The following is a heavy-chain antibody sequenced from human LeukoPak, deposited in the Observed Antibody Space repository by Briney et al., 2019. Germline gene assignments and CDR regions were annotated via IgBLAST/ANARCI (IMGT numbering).Heavy chain of an antibody. Sequence: SETLSLTCAVYGGSFSGYYWSWIRQPPGKGLEWIGEISHSGSTNYNPSLKSRVTISVDTSKNQFSLKLSSVTAADAAVYYCARHEIYDSSGYSHDYWGQGTLVTVSS. V-gene: IGHV4-34*01. J-gene: IGHJ4*02. CDR3: ARHEIYDSSGYSHDY. CDR2: ISHSGST. D-gene: IGHD3-22*01. CDR1: GGSFSGYY.